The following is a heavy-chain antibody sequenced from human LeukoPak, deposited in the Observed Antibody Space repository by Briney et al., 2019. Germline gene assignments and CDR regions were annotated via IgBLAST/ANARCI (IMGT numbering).Heavy chain of an antibody. CDR2: ISGSSSYI. Sequence: TPGGSLRLSCAASGFTFSSYSMNWVRQAPGKGLEWVSSISGSSSYIYYADSVKGRFTISRDNAKNTLYLQMNSLRAEDTAVYYCAKLREWELPDLFDYWGQGTLVTVSS. CDR3: AKLREWELPDLFDY. D-gene: IGHD1-26*01. CDR1: GFTFSSYS. J-gene: IGHJ4*02. V-gene: IGHV3-21*04.